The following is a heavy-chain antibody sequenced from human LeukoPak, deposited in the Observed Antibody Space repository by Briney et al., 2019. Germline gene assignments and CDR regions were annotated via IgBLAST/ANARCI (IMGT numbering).Heavy chain of an antibody. V-gene: IGHV4-4*07. J-gene: IGHJ4*02. Sequence: SETLSLTCTVSGGSISSYYWSWIRQPAGKGQEWIGRIYTSGSTNYNPSLKSRVTMSVDTSKNQFSLKLSSVTAADTAVYYCARSGQWLVPFDYWGQGTLVTVSS. D-gene: IGHD6-19*01. CDR3: ARSGQWLVPFDY. CDR2: IYTSGST. CDR1: GGSISSYY.